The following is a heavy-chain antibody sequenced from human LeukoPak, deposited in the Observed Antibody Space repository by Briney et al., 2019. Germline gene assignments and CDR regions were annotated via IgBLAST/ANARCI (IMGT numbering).Heavy chain of an antibody. Sequence: ASVKVSCKASGYTFTGYYMHWVRQAHGQGLEWMGWINPNSGGTNYAQKFQGRVTMTRDTSISTAYKELSRLRSDDTAVYYCASVTIFGVGISYPDPDYWGQGTLVTVSS. CDR3: ASVTIFGVGISYPDPDY. J-gene: IGHJ4*02. CDR2: INPNSGGT. D-gene: IGHD3-3*01. CDR1: GYTFTGYY. V-gene: IGHV1-2*02.